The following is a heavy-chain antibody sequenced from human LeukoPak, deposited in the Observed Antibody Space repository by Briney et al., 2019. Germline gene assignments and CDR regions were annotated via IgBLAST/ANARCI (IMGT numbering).Heavy chain of an antibody. CDR2: IYYSGST. Sequence: SETLSLTCTVSGGPISSSSYYWGWIRQPPGKGLEWIGSIYYSGSTYYNPSLKSRVTISVDTSKNQFSLKLSSVTAADTAVYYCARPDYYDSSGSDAFDIWGQGTMVTVSS. CDR3: ARPDYYDSSGSDAFDI. CDR1: GGPISSSSYY. J-gene: IGHJ3*02. D-gene: IGHD3-22*01. V-gene: IGHV4-39*01.